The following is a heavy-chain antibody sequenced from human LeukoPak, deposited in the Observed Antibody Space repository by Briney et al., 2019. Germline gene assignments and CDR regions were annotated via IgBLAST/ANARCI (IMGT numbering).Heavy chain of an antibody. CDR1: GGSISSYY. Sequence: SETLSLTCTVSGGSISSYYWSWIRQPPGKGLEWIGYIYYSGSTNYNPSLKSRVTISVDTSKNQFSLKLSSVTAADTAVYYCARRPYYYGSGSYYTLNYYFAYWGQGTLVTVSS. J-gene: IGHJ4*02. CDR3: ARRPYYYGSGSYYTLNYYFAY. D-gene: IGHD3-10*01. V-gene: IGHV4-59*08. CDR2: IYYSGST.